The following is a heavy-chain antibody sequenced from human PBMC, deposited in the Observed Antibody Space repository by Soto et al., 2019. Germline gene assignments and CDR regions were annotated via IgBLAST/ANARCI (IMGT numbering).Heavy chain of an antibody. D-gene: IGHD2-15*01. CDR1: GYSLTELS. CDR2: FDPEDGEI. V-gene: IGHV1-24*01. J-gene: IGHJ4*02. CDR3: ATGLQHLVILHYFDL. Sequence: QVQLVQSGAEVRKPGASVKVSCKVSGYSLTELSIHWVRQAPGKGPEWMGGFDPEDGEIKFEQNFQGRVTMTEDTPPDSAYMELSSLRSEDTAIYYCATGLQHLVILHYFDLWGQGTLVTVSS.